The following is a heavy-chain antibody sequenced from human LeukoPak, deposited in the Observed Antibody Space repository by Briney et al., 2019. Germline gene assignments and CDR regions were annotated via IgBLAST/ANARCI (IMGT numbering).Heavy chain of an antibody. CDR1: GFTFSSYA. D-gene: IGHD5-12*01. Sequence: SGGSLRLSCAASGFTFSSYAMSWVRQAPGKGLEWVSAISGSGGSTYYADSVKGRFTISRDISKNTLYLQMNSLRAEDTAVYYCAKKNEDIVATIDYWGQGTLVTVSS. J-gene: IGHJ4*02. V-gene: IGHV3-23*01. CDR2: ISGSGGST. CDR3: AKKNEDIVATIDY.